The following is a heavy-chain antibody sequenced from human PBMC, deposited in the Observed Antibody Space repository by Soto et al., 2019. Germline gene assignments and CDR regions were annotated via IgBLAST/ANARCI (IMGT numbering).Heavy chain of an antibody. Sequence: PGGSLRLSCAASGFTFSSYWMSWVRQAPGKGLEWVANIKQDGSEKYYVDSVKGRFTISRDNAKNSLYLQMNSLRAEDTAVYYCARGGYCSSTSCPNGMDVWGQGTTVTVSS. CDR3: ARGGYCSSTSCPNGMDV. CDR1: GFTFSSYW. D-gene: IGHD2-2*01. V-gene: IGHV3-7*01. CDR2: IKQDGSEK. J-gene: IGHJ6*02.